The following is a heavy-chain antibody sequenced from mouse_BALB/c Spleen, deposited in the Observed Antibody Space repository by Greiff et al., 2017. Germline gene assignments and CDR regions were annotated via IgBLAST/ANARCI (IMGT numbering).Heavy chain of an antibody. CDR2: IWAGGST. V-gene: IGHV2-9*02. D-gene: IGHD2-3*01. J-gene: IGHJ4*01. CDR3: ARPYDGYYRTGAMDY. CDR1: GFSLTSYG. Sequence: QVQLQQSGPGLVAPSQSLSITCTVSGFSLTSYGVHWVRQPPGKGLEWLGVIWAGGSTNYNSALMSRLSISKDNSKSQVFLKMNSLQTDDTAMYYCARPYDGYYRTGAMDYWGQGTSVTVSS.